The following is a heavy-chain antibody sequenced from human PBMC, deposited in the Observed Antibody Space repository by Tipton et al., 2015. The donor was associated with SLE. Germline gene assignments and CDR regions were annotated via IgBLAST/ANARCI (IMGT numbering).Heavy chain of an antibody. CDR3: AREIGLGHFDY. V-gene: IGHV4-59*01. D-gene: IGHD7-27*01. Sequence: SLTCTVSGGSISSYYWSWIRQPPGKGLEWIGYIYYSGSTNYDPSLKSRATISVDTSKNQFSLKLSSVTAADTAVYYCAREIGLGHFDYWGQGTLVTVSS. CDR1: GGSISSYY. CDR2: IYYSGST. J-gene: IGHJ4*02.